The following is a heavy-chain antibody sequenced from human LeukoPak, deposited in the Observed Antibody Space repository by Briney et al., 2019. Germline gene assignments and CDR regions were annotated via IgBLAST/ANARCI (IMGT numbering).Heavy chain of an antibody. CDR1: GFTFRNFG. CDR3: AKDLGSGSYAADY. J-gene: IGHJ4*02. V-gene: IGHV3-30*02. Sequence: GGSLRLSCAASGFTFRNFGMHWVRQALGKGLEWVAFIQYDGRDKFYADSVKGRFTISRDNSKNTLYLQTNSLRAEDTALYYCAKDLGSGSYAADYWGQGTLVTVSS. D-gene: IGHD1-26*01. CDR2: IQYDGRDK.